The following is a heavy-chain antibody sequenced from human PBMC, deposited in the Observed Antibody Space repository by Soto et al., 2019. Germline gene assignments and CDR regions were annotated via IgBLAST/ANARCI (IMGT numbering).Heavy chain of an antibody. CDR1: GGTFSSYA. Sequence: QVQLVQSGAEVKKPGSSVKVSCKASGGTFSSYAISWVRQAPGQGLEWMGGIIPIFGTANYAQKFQGRVTITADESTSPAYMELSSLRSEDTAVYYCARDRYSSSTYYYYGMDVWGQGTTVTVSS. D-gene: IGHD6-13*01. CDR3: ARDRYSSSTYYYYGMDV. J-gene: IGHJ6*02. V-gene: IGHV1-69*12. CDR2: IIPIFGTA.